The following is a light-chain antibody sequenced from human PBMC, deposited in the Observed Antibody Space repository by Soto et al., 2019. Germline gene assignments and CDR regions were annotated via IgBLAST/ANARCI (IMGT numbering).Light chain of an antibody. Sequence: DIQMTQSPSSLSASVGDRVIITCRASQGIRDALGWYQQKPGKVPKRLIYSASSLQNGVPSRFSGSGSETVFTLTISGLQPEDFATYFCLQHSDYPFTFGQGTRLEI. CDR1: QGIRDA. CDR2: SAS. J-gene: IGKJ2*01. CDR3: LQHSDYPFT. V-gene: IGKV1-17*01.